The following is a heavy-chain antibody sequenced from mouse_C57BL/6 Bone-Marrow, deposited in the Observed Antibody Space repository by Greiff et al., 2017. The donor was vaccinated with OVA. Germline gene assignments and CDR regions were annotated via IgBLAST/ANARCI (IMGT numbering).Heavy chain of an antibody. CDR1: GFTFSNYW. J-gene: IGHJ2*01. Sequence: EVKLVESGGGLVQPGGSMKLSCVASGFTFSNYWMNWVRQSPEKGLEWVAEIRLKSNNYATHYAESVKGRFTISRDDSKSSVYLQMNNLRAEDTGIYYCTRPRDGYYFDYWGQGTTLTVSS. CDR3: TRPRDGYYFDY. CDR2: IRLKSNNYAT. D-gene: IGHD2-3*01. V-gene: IGHV6-6*02.